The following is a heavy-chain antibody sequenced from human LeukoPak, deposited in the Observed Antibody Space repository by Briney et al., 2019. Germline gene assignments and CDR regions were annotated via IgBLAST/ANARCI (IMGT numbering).Heavy chain of an antibody. CDR3: ARDPLWFGELGSRFDY. Sequence: GASVKVSCKTSGYTFTTYAISWVRQAPGQGLEWMGWINPNSGGTNYAQKFQGRVTMTRDTSISTAYMELSRLRSDDTAVYYCARDPLWFGELGSRFDYWGQGTLVTVSS. J-gene: IGHJ4*02. D-gene: IGHD3-10*01. CDR1: GYTFTTYA. CDR2: INPNSGGT. V-gene: IGHV1-2*02.